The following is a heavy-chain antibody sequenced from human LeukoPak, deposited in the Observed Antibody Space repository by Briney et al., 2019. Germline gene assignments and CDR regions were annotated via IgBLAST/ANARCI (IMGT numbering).Heavy chain of an antibody. CDR2: INHSGST. D-gene: IGHD7-27*01. CDR3: ARSINWGPLDY. CDR1: GGSFSGYY. V-gene: IGHV4-34*01. Sequence: ASETLSLTCAVYGGSFSGYYWSWIRQPPGKGLEWIGEINHSGSTNYNPSLKSRVTISVDTSKNQFSLKLSSVTAADTAVYYCARSINWGPLDYWGQGTLVTVSS. J-gene: IGHJ4*02.